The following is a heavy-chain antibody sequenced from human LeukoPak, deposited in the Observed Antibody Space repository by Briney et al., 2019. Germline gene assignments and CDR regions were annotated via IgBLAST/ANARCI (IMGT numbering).Heavy chain of an antibody. D-gene: IGHD1-7*01. CDR2: ISGSGGST. CDR3: AKFRNWNYVGQIDY. V-gene: IGHV3-23*01. J-gene: IGHJ4*02. Sequence: PGGSLRLSCVASGFTFSSSEMNWVRQAPGKGLEWVSAISGSGGSTYYADSVKGRFTISRDNSKNTLYLQMNSLRAEDTAVYYCAKFRNWNYVGQIDYWGQGTLVTVSS. CDR1: GFTFSSSE.